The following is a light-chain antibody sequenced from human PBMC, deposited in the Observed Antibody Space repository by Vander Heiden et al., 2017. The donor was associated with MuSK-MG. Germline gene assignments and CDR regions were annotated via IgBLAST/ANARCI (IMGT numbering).Light chain of an antibody. J-gene: IGKJ2*01. V-gene: IGKV1-39*01. Sequence: DIQMTQSPSSLSASVGDRVTITCRARESISSYLNWYQQKPGKAPKFLIYAASSLQSGVPSRFSGSGSGTDFALTISSLQPEDFATYFCQQSDSTPYTFGQGTKLEIK. CDR1: ESISSY. CDR3: QQSDSTPYT. CDR2: AAS.